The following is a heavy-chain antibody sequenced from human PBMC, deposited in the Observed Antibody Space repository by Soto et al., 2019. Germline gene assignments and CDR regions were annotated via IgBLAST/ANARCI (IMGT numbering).Heavy chain of an antibody. CDR3: ATASPGIAVAGTYYYYGMDF. CDR2: IGTAGDT. D-gene: IGHD6-19*01. V-gene: IGHV3-13*01. J-gene: IGHJ6*02. Sequence: HPGGSLRLSCAASGFTFSSYDMHWVRQATGKGLEWVSAIGTAGDTYYPGSVKGRFTISRENAKNSLYLQMNSLRAGDTAVYYCATASPGIAVAGTYYYYGMDFWGQGTTVTVSS. CDR1: GFTFSSYD.